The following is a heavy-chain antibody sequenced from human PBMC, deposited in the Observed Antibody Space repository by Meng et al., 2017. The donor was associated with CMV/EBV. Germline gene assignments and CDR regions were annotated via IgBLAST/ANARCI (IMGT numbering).Heavy chain of an antibody. CDR3: ARGQLWAHNWFDP. D-gene: IGHD5-18*01. Sequence: GESLKISCAASGFTFSSYSMNWVRQAPGKGLEWVSSISSSSSYIYYADSVKGRFTISRDNAKNSLYLQMNSLRAEDTAVYYCARGQLWAHNWFDPWGQGTLVTVSS. CDR1: GFTFSSYS. CDR2: ISSSSSYI. J-gene: IGHJ5*02. V-gene: IGHV3-21*04.